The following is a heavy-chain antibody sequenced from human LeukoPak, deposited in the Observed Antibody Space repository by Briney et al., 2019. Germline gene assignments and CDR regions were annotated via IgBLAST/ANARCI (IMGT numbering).Heavy chain of an antibody. V-gene: IGHV4-59*08. CDR1: GGSINSHY. Sequence: KPSETLSLTCAVSGGSINSHYWGWVRQPPGKGLQWIGDIYYTGKNNYNPPLKSRVTISLDTSKDHLSLNLTSVLAADTAIYYCVRRDTGWNYFDYWGQGRLVTVSS. D-gene: IGHD6-19*01. CDR3: VRRDTGWNYFDY. CDR2: IYYTGKN. J-gene: IGHJ4*02.